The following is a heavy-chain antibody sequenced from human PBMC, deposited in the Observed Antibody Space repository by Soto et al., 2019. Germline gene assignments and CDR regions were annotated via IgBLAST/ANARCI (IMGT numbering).Heavy chain of an antibody. J-gene: IGHJ4*02. CDR3: ARGVGSYYGGVSY. CDR2: IWYDGSNK. V-gene: IGHV3-33*01. D-gene: IGHD1-26*01. Sequence: QVQLVESGGGVVQPGRSLRLSCAASGFTFSSYGRHGVRQAPGKGLEWVAVIWYDGSNKYYADSVKGRFTISRDNSKNTLYLQMNSLRAEDTAVYYCARGVGSYYGGVSYWGQGTLVTVSS. CDR1: GFTFSSYG.